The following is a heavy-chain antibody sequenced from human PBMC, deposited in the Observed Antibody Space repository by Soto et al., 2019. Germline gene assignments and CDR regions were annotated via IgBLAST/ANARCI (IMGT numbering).Heavy chain of an antibody. Sequence: PGGSLRLSCAASGFTFSSYAMHWVRQAPGKGLEWVAVISYDGSSKYYADSVKGRFTISRDNSKNTLYLQMNSLRAEDTAVYYCARVGYPGKQWLVRGYYYYGMDVWGQGTTVTVSS. CDR3: ARVGYPGKQWLVRGYYYYGMDV. D-gene: IGHD6-19*01. CDR2: ISYDGSSK. V-gene: IGHV3-30-3*01. J-gene: IGHJ6*02. CDR1: GFTFSSYA.